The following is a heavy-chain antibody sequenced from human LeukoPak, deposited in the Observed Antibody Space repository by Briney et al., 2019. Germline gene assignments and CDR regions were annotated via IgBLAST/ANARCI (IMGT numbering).Heavy chain of an antibody. V-gene: IGHV3-23*01. J-gene: IGHJ6*03. CDR3: AKDGTAGFVVVPDYYMDV. CDR1: GFTFKKYD. CDR2: ISGSGGST. D-gene: IGHD2-2*01. Sequence: GGSLRLSCAASGFTFKKYDVTWVRQAPGKGLEWVSAISGSGGSTYYADSVKGRFTISRDNSKNTLYLQMNSLRAEDTAVYYCAKDGTAGFVVVPDYYMDVWGKGTTVTVSS.